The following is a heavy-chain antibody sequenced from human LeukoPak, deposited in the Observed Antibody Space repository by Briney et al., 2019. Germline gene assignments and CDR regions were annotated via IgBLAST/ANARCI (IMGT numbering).Heavy chain of an antibody. Sequence: SETLSLTCAVSGGSISSGGYSWSWIRQPPGKGLEWIGYIYYSGTSFYNPSLKSQFSISIDTSKNQFTLKLSSVTAADTAVYFCARDWGSGWFRPVGYFDFWGRGTLVTVSS. CDR3: ARDWGSGWFRPVGYFDF. CDR1: GGSISSGGYS. D-gene: IGHD6-19*01. V-gene: IGHV4-30-4*08. J-gene: IGHJ2*01. CDR2: IYYSGTS.